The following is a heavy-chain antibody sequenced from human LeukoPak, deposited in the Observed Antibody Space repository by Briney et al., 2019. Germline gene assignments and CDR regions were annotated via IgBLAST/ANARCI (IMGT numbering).Heavy chain of an antibody. D-gene: IGHD3-10*01. CDR1: GGSLNDYL. J-gene: IGHJ3*02. Sequence: SETLSLTCAVYGGSLNDYLWSWIRQPPGQGLEWIGEVGHSGTTNYNPSLKSRVTISVDTSKNQFTLKLNSVTAADTAVYFCARELISSRAAFDTWGQGTVVTVSS. V-gene: IGHV4-34*01. CDR3: ARELISSRAAFDT. CDR2: VGHSGTT.